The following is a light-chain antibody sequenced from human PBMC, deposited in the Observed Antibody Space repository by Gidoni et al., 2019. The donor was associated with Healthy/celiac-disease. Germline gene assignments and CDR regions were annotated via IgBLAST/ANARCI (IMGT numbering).Light chain of an antibody. Sequence: DIQMTQSPSSLSASVGDRVTITCRASQSISSYLNWYQQKPGKAPKLLIYAASSLQSGVPSRFSGSGSGTDFTLTIDSLQPEDFATYYCQQSYSTPPGLTFGGGTKVEIK. V-gene: IGKV1-39*01. J-gene: IGKJ4*01. CDR1: QSISSY. CDR3: QQSYSTPPGLT. CDR2: AAS.